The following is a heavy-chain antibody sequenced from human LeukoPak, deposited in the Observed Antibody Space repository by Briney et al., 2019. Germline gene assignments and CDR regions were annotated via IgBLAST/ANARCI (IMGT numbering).Heavy chain of an antibody. CDR3: AKDIVVVPAAIRSLLYPERDAFDI. V-gene: IGHV3-30*02. CDR1: GFTFGSYG. J-gene: IGHJ3*02. Sequence: PGGSLRLSCAASGFTFGSYGMHWVRQAPGKGLEWVAFIRYDGSNKYYADSVKGRFTISRDNSKNTLYLQMNSLRAEDTAVYYCAKDIVVVPAAIRSLLYPERDAFDIWGQGTMVTVSS. CDR2: IRYDGSNK. D-gene: IGHD2-2*02.